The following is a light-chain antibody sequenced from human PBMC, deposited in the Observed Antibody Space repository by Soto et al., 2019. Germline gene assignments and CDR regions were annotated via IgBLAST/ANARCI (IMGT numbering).Light chain of an antibody. V-gene: IGLV1-44*01. CDR1: SSNIGSNA. CDR2: SNN. Sequence: QSVLTQQPSASGTPGQRVTISCSGSSSNIGSNAVYWYHQLPGTAPTLLIYSNNQRPSGVPDRFSGSKSGTSASLAISGLQSEDEADYYCAAWDVSLNDVVFGGGTKLTVL. CDR3: AAWDVSLNDVV. J-gene: IGLJ2*01.